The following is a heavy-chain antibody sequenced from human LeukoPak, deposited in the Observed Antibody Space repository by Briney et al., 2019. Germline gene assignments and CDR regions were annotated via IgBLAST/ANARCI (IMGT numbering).Heavy chain of an antibody. V-gene: IGHV1-18*01. CDR2: ISAYNGDT. J-gene: IGHJ4*02. Sequence: GASVKVSCKASGYTFISHGLSWVRQAPGQGLEWMGRISAYNGDTQYAQKIQGRVSMTTDITTSTAYMELRSLRSDDTAVYYCARDRGSFCSGGSCYAPHIDYWGQGTLVTVSS. CDR3: ARDRGSFCSGGSCYAPHIDY. D-gene: IGHD2-15*01. CDR1: GYTFISHG.